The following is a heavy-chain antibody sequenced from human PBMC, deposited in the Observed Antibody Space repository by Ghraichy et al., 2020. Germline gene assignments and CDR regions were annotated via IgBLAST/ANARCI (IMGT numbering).Heavy chain of an antibody. V-gene: IGHV3-23*01. Sequence: GGSLRLSCAASGFTFSSYAMSWVRQAPGKGLEWVSAISGSGGSTYYADSVKGRFTISRDNSKNTLYLQMNSLRAEDTAVYYCAKSVSSGWYYGMDVWGQGTTVTVSS. CDR3: AKSVSSGWYYGMDV. CDR1: GFTFSSYA. CDR2: ISGSGGST. J-gene: IGHJ6*02. D-gene: IGHD6-19*01.